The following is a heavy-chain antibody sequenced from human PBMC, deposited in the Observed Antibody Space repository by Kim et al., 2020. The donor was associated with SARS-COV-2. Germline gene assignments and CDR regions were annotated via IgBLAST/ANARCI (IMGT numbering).Heavy chain of an antibody. CDR3: ARPSDSSGYLIDY. D-gene: IGHD3-22*01. J-gene: IGHJ4*02. CDR1: GGSISSSSYY. V-gene: IGHV4-39*01. CDR2: IYYSGST. Sequence: SETLSLTCTVSGGSISSSSYYWGWIRQPPGKGLEWIGSIYYSGSTYYNPPLKSRVTISVDTSKNQSSLNLSSVTAADTAVYYCARPSDSSGYLIDYWGQGTLVTVSS.